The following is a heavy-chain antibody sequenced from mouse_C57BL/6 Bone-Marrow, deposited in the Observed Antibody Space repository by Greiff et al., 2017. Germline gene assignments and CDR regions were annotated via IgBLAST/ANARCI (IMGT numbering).Heavy chain of an antibody. CDR3: ARSSYYYGSSYWYFDV. J-gene: IGHJ1*03. CDR1: GFTFSDYY. D-gene: IGHD1-1*01. V-gene: IGHV5-12*01. CDR2: ISNGGGST. Sequence: EVMLVESGGGLVQPGGSLKLSCAASGFTFSDYYMYWVRQTPEKRLEWVAYISNGGGSTYYPDTVKGRFTISRDNAKNTLYLRMSRLKSEDTAMYYCARSSYYYGSSYWYFDVWGTGTTVTVSS.